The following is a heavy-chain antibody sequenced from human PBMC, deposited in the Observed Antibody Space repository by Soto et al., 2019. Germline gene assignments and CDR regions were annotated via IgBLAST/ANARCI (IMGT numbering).Heavy chain of an antibody. CDR3: ARLFTVTTDYYFGMDV. Sequence: VQLRESGPGLVKPSETLSLSCIVSGVSITGSYWSWVRQPAGKRLDWIGRIHSDGSSNYNPSLNGRLTMSLDRSKNQFSLNLRSVTAADTAIYFCARLFTVTTDYYFGMDVWGQGTTVTVSS. V-gene: IGHV4-4*07. D-gene: IGHD3-10*01. CDR2: IHSDGSS. J-gene: IGHJ6*02. CDR1: GVSITGSY.